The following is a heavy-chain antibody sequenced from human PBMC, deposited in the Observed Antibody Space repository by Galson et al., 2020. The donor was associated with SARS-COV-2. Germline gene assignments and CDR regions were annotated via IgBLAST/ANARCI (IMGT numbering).Heavy chain of an antibody. D-gene: IGHD3-9*01. V-gene: IGHV4-34*01. CDR1: GGSFSGYY. J-gene: IGHJ6*03. Sequence: SQTLSLTCAVYGGSFSGYYWSWIRQPPGKGLEWIGEINHSGRTNYNPSLKRRVTISVDTSKNQFPLTLSSVTAADTAVYYCARVLRYFDWLLAGHYYDYRDVWGQGTTGTVSS. CDR3: ARVLRYFDWLLAGHYYDYRDV. CDR2: INHSGRT.